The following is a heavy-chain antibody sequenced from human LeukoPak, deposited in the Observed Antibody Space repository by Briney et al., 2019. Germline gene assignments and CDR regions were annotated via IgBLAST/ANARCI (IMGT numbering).Heavy chain of an antibody. CDR1: GFTFSSYA. CDR3: PKSANFWIGYTFDY. V-gene: IGHV3-23*01. D-gene: IGHD3-3*01. J-gene: IGHJ4*02. CDR2: ISGSGGST. Sequence: PGGSLRLSCAASGFTFSSYAMSWVRQAPGKGLEWVSAISGSGGSTYYADSVKGRFTISRDNSKNTLYLQMNSLRAEDTAVYYCPKSANFWIGYTFDYGGQGPLSPSPQ.